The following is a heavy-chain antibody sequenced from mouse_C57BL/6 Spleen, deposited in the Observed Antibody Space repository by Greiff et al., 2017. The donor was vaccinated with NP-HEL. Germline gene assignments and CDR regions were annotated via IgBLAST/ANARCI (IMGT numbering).Heavy chain of an antibody. CDR2: INPNNGGT. CDR1: GYTFTDYY. CDR3: ARSYYGSRYYFDY. D-gene: IGHD1-1*01. J-gene: IGHJ2*01. V-gene: IGHV1-26*01. Sequence: VQLQQSGPELVKPGASVKISCKASGYTFTDYYMNWVKQSHGKSLEWIGDINPNNGGTSYNQKFKGKATLTVDKSSSTAYMELRSLTSEDSAVYYCARSYYGSRYYFDYWGQGTTLTVSS.